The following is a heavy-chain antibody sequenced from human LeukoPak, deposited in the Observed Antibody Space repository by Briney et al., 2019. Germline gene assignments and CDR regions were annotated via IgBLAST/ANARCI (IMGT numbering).Heavy chain of an antibody. CDR2: INHSGST. D-gene: IGHD3-22*01. Sequence: NPSETLSLTCAVYGVSFSGYYWSWIRQPPGKGLEWIGEINHSGSTNYNPSLKSRVTISADTSKNQLSLKLSSVTAADTAVYYCARFYDSSGYYYRVGFDYWGQGTLVTVSS. J-gene: IGHJ4*02. CDR3: ARFYDSSGYYYRVGFDY. V-gene: IGHV4-34*01. CDR1: GVSFSGYY.